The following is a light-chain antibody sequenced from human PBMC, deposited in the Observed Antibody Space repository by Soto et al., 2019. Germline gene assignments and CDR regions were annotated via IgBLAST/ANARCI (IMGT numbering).Light chain of an antibody. CDR2: GAS. CDR1: QSVNSN. J-gene: IGKJ1*01. Sequence: EIVMTQSPATLSVSPGERATLSCRASQSVNSNLAWYQQKVGQAPRLLIYGASSRATGIPDRFSGSGSGTEFTLTISSLQSEDFAVYYCQHRMNWPWTFGQGTKVDI. CDR3: QHRMNWPWT. V-gene: IGKV3D-15*01.